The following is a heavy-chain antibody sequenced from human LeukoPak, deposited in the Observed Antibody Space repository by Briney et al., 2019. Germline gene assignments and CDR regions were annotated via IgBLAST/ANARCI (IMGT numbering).Heavy chain of an antibody. CDR3: ARRDSSSWYEDAFDI. V-gene: IGHV3-30-3*01. CDR1: GLTFNSYA. D-gene: IGHD6-13*01. J-gene: IGHJ3*02. Sequence: PGRSVTLPCAASGLTFNSYAMHWVRQAPGKGLEWVAFISYDGSNKYYADSVKGRFTISRDNSKNTLYLQMNSLRAEDTAVYYCARRDSSSWYEDAFDIWGQGTMVTVSS. CDR2: ISYDGSNK.